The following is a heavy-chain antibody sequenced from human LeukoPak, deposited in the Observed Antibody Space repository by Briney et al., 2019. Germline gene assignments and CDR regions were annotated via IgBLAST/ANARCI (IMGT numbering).Heavy chain of an antibody. CDR2: IYTSGST. CDR1: GGSISSYY. Sequence: SETLSLTCTVSGGSISSYYWSWIRQPAGKGLEWIGRIYTSGSTNYNPSLKSRVTISVDKSKNQFSLKLSSVTAADTAVYYCASPPSDYYDSSGYLDYWGQGTLVTVSS. V-gene: IGHV4-4*07. CDR3: ASPPSDYYDSSGYLDY. J-gene: IGHJ4*02. D-gene: IGHD3-22*01.